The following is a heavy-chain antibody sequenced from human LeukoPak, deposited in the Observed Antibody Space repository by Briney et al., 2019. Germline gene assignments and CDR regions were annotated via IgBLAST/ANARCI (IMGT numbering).Heavy chain of an antibody. Sequence: PSETLSLTCTVSGYSINSGYYWGWIRQPPGKGLEWIASINHSGTTYYNPSLASRVSISVDTSKNQFSLKLSSVTAADTAAYYCASQLPVAAYYFDYWGQGTLVTVSS. CDR1: GYSINSGYY. D-gene: IGHD6-19*01. CDR2: INHSGTT. CDR3: ASQLPVAAYYFDY. J-gene: IGHJ4*02. V-gene: IGHV4-38-2*02.